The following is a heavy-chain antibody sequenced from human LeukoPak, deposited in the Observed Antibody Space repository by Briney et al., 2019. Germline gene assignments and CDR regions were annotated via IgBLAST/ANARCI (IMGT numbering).Heavy chain of an antibody. CDR3: ATILTGYYFPDY. V-gene: IGHV1-58*01. J-gene: IGHJ4*02. Sequence: SVKVSCKASGFTFTSSAVQWVRQARGQRLEWIGWIVVGSGNTDYAQKFQERVTITRDMSTSTAYMELSSLRSEDTAVYYCATILTGYYFPDYWGQGTLVTVSS. CDR2: IVVGSGNT. CDR1: GFTFTSSA. D-gene: IGHD3-9*01.